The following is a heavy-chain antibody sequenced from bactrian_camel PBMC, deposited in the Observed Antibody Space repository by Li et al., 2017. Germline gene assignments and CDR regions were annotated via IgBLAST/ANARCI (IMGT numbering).Heavy chain of an antibody. CDR1: VASFYC. CDR3: AVEPGKFCAQLAPNLFPY. V-gene: IGHV3S54*01. J-gene: IGHJ4*01. CDR2: IYRSGSPTWSGISPT. D-gene: IGHD6*01. Sequence: HVQLVESGGGSVQPGGSLRLSCAASVASFYCMGWYRQTPGKEREGVAAIYRSGSPTWSGISPTYYDTSVKGRFTISKDSAKNTLYLQMNSLKPEDTAMYHCAVEPGKFCAQLAPNLFPYWGQGTQVTVS.